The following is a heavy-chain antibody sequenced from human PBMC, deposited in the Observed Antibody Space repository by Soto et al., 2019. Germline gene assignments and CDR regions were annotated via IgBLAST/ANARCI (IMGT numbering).Heavy chain of an antibody. CDR2: IDPSDSYT. Sequence: LGESLKISCKGSGYSFTSYWISWVRQMPGKGLEWMGRIDPSDSYTNYSPSFQGHVTISADKSISTAYLQWSSLKASDTAMYYCASGYIAAGNHYYGTDVCGPGTSVTV. D-gene: IGHD6-13*01. V-gene: IGHV5-10-1*01. J-gene: IGHJ6*02. CDR3: ASGYIAAGNHYYGTDV. CDR1: GYSFTSYW.